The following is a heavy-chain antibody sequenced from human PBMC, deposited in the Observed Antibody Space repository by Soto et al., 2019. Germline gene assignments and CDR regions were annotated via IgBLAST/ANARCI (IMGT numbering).Heavy chain of an antibody. J-gene: IGHJ4*02. CDR3: ARSVWGFIVVVPAAPFDY. CDR1: GFTFSSYW. CDR2: IKQDGSEK. Sequence: EVQLVESGGGLVQPGGSLRLSCAASGFTFSSYWMSWVRQAPGKGLEWVANIKQDGSEKYYVDSVKGRFTISRDNAKNSLYLQMNSLRAEDTAVYYCARSVWGFIVVVPAAPFDYWGQGTLVTVSS. D-gene: IGHD2-2*01. V-gene: IGHV3-7*01.